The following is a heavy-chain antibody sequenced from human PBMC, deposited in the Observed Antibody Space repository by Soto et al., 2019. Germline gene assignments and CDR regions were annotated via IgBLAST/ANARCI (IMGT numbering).Heavy chain of an antibody. CDR2: TDYSGNT. D-gene: IGHD6-19*01. J-gene: IGHJ4*02. CDR1: SDSISSYY. Sequence: QVQLQESGPGLVRPSETLSLTCTVSSDSISSYYWIWIRQSPGKGLEWIGYTDYSGNTNYNPSLKSRVTISGDTSKNQVSLRLSSVPAADTAVYYCARAVGDPLYYLDYWGQGTLVTVSS. CDR3: ARAVGDPLYYLDY. V-gene: IGHV4-59*08.